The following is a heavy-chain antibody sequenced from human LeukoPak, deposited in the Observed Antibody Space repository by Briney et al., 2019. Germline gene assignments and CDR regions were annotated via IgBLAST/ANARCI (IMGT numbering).Heavy chain of an antibody. CDR1: GFTFSSYA. Sequence: PGGSLRLSCAASGFTFSSYAMHWVRQAPGKGLEWVAVISYDGSNKYYADSVKGRFTISRDNSKNTLYLQMNSLRAEDTAVYYCARECRGIAVAVNYYYGMDVWGQGTTVTVSS. V-gene: IGHV3-30*04. CDR2: ISYDGSNK. D-gene: IGHD6-19*01. CDR3: ARECRGIAVAVNYYYGMDV. J-gene: IGHJ6*02.